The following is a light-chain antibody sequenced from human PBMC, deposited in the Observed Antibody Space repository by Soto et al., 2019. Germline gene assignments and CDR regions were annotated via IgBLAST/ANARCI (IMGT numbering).Light chain of an antibody. CDR1: QSVSSSY. Sequence: EIVLTQSPGTLSLSPGERATLSCRASQSVSSSYLAWYQQKPGQAPRLLIYGASSRATGIQDRFSGSGSGTDFTLTISRLEPEDFAFYYCQQYGSSPPITCGQGTRLEIK. CDR3: QQYGSSPPIT. V-gene: IGKV3-20*01. CDR2: GAS. J-gene: IGKJ5*01.